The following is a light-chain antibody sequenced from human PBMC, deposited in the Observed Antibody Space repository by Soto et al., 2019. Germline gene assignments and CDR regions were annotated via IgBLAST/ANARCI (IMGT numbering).Light chain of an antibody. CDR2: AAS. V-gene: IGKV1-39*01. CDR3: QQSFSTTMYT. Sequence: DIQMTPSPSSLSSSVGDRGTITCRASQRIGRYLNWYQQKSGRAPKLLIYAASSFHSGVPSRFSGGGSGTDFTLTIISLQPEDFATYYCQQSFSTTMYTFGQGTKLET. J-gene: IGKJ2*01. CDR1: QRIGRY.